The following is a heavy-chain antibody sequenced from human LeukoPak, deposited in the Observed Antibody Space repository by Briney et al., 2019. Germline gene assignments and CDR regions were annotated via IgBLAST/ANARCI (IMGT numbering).Heavy chain of an antibody. Sequence: GASVKVSCKASGYTFTSYYMHWVRQAPGQGLEWMGWMNPNSGNTGYAQKFQGRVTMTRNTSISTAYMELSSLRSEDTAVYYCVSGTGTSPIDYWGQGTLVTVSS. J-gene: IGHJ4*02. V-gene: IGHV1-8*02. CDR2: MNPNSGNT. CDR3: VSGTGTSPIDY. D-gene: IGHD1-1*01. CDR1: GYTFTSYY.